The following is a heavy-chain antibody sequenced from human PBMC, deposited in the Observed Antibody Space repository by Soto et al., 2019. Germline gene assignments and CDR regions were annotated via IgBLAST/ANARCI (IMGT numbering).Heavy chain of an antibody. CDR3: VRDLAKGGVSAGFDY. CDR2: INPRSGGT. V-gene: IGHV1-2*02. D-gene: IGHD2-8*01. Sequence: ASVKVSCKASGYTLTVYYLHWLRQAPGQGLEWMGWINPRSGGTMYPQKFQGRVTMTWDTSNSTAYMALTRLRSDDTAVYYCVRDLAKGGVSAGFDYLGQGTLVTVSS. CDR1: GYTLTVYY. J-gene: IGHJ4*02.